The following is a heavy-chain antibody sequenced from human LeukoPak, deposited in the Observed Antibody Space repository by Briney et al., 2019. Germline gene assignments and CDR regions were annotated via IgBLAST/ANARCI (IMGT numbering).Heavy chain of an antibody. Sequence: SGGSLRLSCAASGFTFSNYAMHWVRQAPGKGLEWVALISYDGSDKYYVDSVKGRFTISRDKSKNTLYLQMNSLRAEDTAVYYCARGRSLIAAAVTGYLDYWGQGTLVTVSS. CDR1: GFTFSNYA. V-gene: IGHV3-30*04. J-gene: IGHJ4*02. CDR2: ISYDGSDK. D-gene: IGHD6-13*01. CDR3: ARGRSLIAAAVTGYLDY.